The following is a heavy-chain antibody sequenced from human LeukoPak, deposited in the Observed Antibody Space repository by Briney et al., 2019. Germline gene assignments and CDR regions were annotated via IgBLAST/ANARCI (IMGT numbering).Heavy chain of an antibody. CDR3: ARDNGYFDP. V-gene: IGHV1-46*01. J-gene: IGHJ5*02. D-gene: IGHD2-15*01. Sequence: GASVKVSCKASGYNFISYYMHWVRQAPGQGLEWMGIINPSGGSTSYAQKFQDRVTMTRDMSTSTVYMELSSLRSEDTAVYYCARDNGYFDPWGQGTLVTVSS. CDR1: GYNFISYY. CDR2: INPSGGST.